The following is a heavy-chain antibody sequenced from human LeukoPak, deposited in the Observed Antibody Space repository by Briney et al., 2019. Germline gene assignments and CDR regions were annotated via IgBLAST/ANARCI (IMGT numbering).Heavy chain of an antibody. D-gene: IGHD3-22*01. J-gene: IGHJ3*02. CDR3: AREYYYDSSGLNDAFDI. CDR2: IYHSGST. V-gene: IGHV4-30-2*01. Sequence: KPSETLSLTCTVSGGSISSGGYYWSWIRQPPGKGLEWIGYIYHSGSTYYNPSLKSRVTISVDRSKNQFSLKLSSVTAADTAVYYCAREYYYDSSGLNDAFDIWGQGTMVTVSS. CDR1: GGSISSGGYY.